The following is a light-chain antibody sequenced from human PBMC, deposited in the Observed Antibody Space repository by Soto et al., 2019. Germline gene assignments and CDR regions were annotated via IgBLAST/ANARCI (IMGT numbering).Light chain of an antibody. CDR2: VAS. J-gene: IGKJ1*01. V-gene: IGKV1-27*01. Sequence: DIQMTQSPSSLSASVGDRVNITCRASPGISNYLAWYQQQPGKVPKLLIYVASTLQSGVPSRFSGSGSGTYFTLTISSLQPEDVATYYCQKYNSAPWTFGQGTKVEIK. CDR1: PGISNY. CDR3: QKYNSAPWT.